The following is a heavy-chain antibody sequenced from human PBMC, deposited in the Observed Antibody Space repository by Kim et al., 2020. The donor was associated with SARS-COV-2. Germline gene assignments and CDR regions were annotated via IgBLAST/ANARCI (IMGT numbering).Heavy chain of an antibody. CDR3: ARRSSGSYYLSFLDY. Sequence: ASVKVSCKASGYTFTSYGISWVRQAPGQGLEWMGWISAYNGNTNYAQKLQGRVTMTTDTSTSTAYMELRSLRSDDTAVYYCARRSSGSYYLSFLDYWGQGPLVTVSS. CDR1: GYTFTSYG. J-gene: IGHJ4*02. D-gene: IGHD1-26*01. CDR2: ISAYNGNT. V-gene: IGHV1-18*01.